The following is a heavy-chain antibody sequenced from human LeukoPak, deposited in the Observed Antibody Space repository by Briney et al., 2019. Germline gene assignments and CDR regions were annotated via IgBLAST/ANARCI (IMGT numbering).Heavy chain of an antibody. Sequence: GGSLRLSCAASGFTFSSYEMNWVRQAPGKGLEWVSYISSSGSTIYYADSVKGRFTISRDNAKNSLYLQMNSLRAEDTAVYYCARDKQPGIAVAGTLDPWGQGTLVTVSS. J-gene: IGHJ5*02. CDR2: ISSSGSTI. D-gene: IGHD6-19*01. CDR3: ARDKQPGIAVAGTLDP. CDR1: GFTFSSYE. V-gene: IGHV3-48*03.